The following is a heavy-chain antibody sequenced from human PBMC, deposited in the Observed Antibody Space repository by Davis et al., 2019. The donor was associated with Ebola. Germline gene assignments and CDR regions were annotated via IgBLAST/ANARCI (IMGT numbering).Heavy chain of an antibody. CDR1: GFTFSSYE. CDR2: ISSSGSTK. D-gene: IGHD3-22*01. J-gene: IGHJ6*02. CDR3: ARGLIVVPPLGIDV. Sequence: GGSLRLSCAASGFTFSSYEMNWARQAPGKGLEWVSYISSSGSTKYYADPVKGRFTISRDNAKNSLYLQMNSLRAEDTAVYYCARGLIVVPPLGIDVWGQGTTVTVSS. V-gene: IGHV3-48*03.